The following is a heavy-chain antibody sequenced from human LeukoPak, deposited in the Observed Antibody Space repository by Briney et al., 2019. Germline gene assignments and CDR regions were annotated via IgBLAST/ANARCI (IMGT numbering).Heavy chain of an antibody. J-gene: IGHJ4*02. CDR1: GFTFSSYA. CDR2: ISTSGDNT. Sequence: GGSLRLSCAASGFTFSSYAMSWVRQAPGKGLKWVSIISTSGDNTYYADSVKGRFTISRDNSKNTVYLQMNTLTAEDTAVYYCARLRGYYDHIFHYWGQGTLVPVSS. D-gene: IGHD3-22*01. V-gene: IGHV3-23*01. CDR3: ARLRGYYDHIFHY.